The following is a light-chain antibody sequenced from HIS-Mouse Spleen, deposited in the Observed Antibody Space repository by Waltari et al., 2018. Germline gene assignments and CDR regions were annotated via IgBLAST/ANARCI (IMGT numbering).Light chain of an antibody. CDR2: SNN. CDR3: AAWDDSLNGHV. CDR1: SSNIGINT. V-gene: IGLV1-44*01. Sequence: QSVLTQPPSPSGTPGQRVTISCSGSSSNIGINTVNWYQELPGTAPKLLIYSNNQRPSGVPDRFSGSKSGTSASLAISGLQSEDEADYYCAAWDDSLNGHVFGGGTKLTVL. J-gene: IGLJ3*02.